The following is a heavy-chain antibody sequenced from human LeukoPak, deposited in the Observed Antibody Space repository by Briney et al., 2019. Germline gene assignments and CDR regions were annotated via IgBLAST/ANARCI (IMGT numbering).Heavy chain of an antibody. J-gene: IGHJ5*02. D-gene: IGHD4-17*01. CDR3: ARGAYGDPSYNWFDP. CDR1: GGSISSYY. V-gene: IGHV4-59*01. Sequence: SETLSLTCTVSGGSISSYYWSWIRQPPGKGLEWIGYIYYSGSTNYNPSLKSRVTISVDTSKNQFSLKLSSVTAADTAVYYCARGAYGDPSYNWFDPWGQGTLVTVSS. CDR2: IYYSGST.